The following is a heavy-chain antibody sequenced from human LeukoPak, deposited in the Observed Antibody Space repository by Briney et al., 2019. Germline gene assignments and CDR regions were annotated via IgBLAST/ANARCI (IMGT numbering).Heavy chain of an antibody. Sequence: ASVKVSCKASGYTFTSYGISGVRQAPGQGREWMGWISAYNGNTNYAQKLQGRVSMTTDTSTSTACMELTSLRSDDKAVYYCASGSRYDYWGQGTLITVSS. V-gene: IGHV1-18*01. CDR1: GYTFTSYG. D-gene: IGHD5-18*01. CDR2: ISAYNGNT. J-gene: IGHJ4*02. CDR3: ASGSRYDY.